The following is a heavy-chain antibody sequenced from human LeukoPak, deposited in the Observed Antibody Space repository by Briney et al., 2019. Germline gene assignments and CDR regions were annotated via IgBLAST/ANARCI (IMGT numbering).Heavy chain of an antibody. CDR3: AKDPLSAVAGTFDY. CDR2: ISGSGGST. D-gene: IGHD6-19*01. CDR1: GFTFSSYA. V-gene: IGHV3-23*01. Sequence: PGGSLRLSRAASGFTFSSYAMSWVRQAPGKGLEWVSAISGSGGSTYYADSVKGRFTISRDNSKNTLYLQMNSLRAEDTAVYYCAKDPLSAVAGTFDYWGQGTLVTVSS. J-gene: IGHJ4*02.